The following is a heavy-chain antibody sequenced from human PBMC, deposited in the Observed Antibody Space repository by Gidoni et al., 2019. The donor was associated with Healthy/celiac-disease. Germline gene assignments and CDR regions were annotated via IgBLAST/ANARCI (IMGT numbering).Heavy chain of an antibody. V-gene: IGHV3-23*01. CDR1: GFTFSSYA. D-gene: IGHD1-26*01. J-gene: IGHJ4*02. Sequence: EVQLLEYGGGLVQPGGSLRLSCAASGFTFSSYAMSWVRPAPGKGLEWVSAISGSGGSTYYADSVKGRFTISRDNAKNTLYLQMNSLRAEDTAVYYCASRGGRWEIPRSPLDYWGQGTLVTVSS. CDR3: ASRGGRWEIPRSPLDY. CDR2: ISGSGGST.